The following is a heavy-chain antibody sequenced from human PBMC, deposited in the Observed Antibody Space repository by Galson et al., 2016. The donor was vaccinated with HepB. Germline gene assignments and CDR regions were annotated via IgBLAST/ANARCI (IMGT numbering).Heavy chain of an antibody. CDR2: IYPGDSDT. CDR3: ARLPFIAAAGTAFDY. D-gene: IGHD6-13*01. J-gene: IGHJ4*02. V-gene: IGHV5-51*01. Sequence: QSGAEVKKPGESLKISCKGSGYSFTCYWIGWVRQMPGKGLEWMGIIYPGDSDTRYSPSFQGQVTIPADKSISPAYLQWSSLKASDTAMYYCARLPFIAAAGTAFDYWGQGTLVTVSS. CDR1: GYSFTCYW.